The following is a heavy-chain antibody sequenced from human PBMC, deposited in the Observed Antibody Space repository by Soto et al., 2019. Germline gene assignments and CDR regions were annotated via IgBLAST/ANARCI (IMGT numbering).Heavy chain of an antibody. Sequence: EVQLVESGGGLVQPGGSLRLSCAASGFTFSSYSMNWVRQAPGKGLEWVSYISSSSSTIYYADSVKGRFTISRDNAKNSRYLQMNSLRDEDTAVYYCPGQRIAAAGNYYYYYGMDVWGQGTTVTVSS. V-gene: IGHV3-48*02. CDR2: ISSSSSTI. CDR3: PGQRIAAAGNYYYYYGMDV. CDR1: GFTFSSYS. D-gene: IGHD6-13*01. J-gene: IGHJ6*02.